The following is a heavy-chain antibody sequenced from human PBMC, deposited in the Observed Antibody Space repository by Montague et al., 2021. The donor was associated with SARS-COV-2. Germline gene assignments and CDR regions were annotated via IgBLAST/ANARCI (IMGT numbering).Heavy chain of an antibody. V-gene: IGHV3-43*02. CDR1: GFTFDDYA. J-gene: IGHJ4*02. CDR3: ARKHDFKD. D-gene: IGHD2-21*01. Sequence: SLRLSCAASGFTFDDYAMHWVRQAPGKGLEWVSLINGDGLTTLVTDSVEGRFIISRDNSKSSVFLQMDSQRPDDTAVYYCARKHDFKDWGQGTLVIVSS. CDR2: INGDGLTT.